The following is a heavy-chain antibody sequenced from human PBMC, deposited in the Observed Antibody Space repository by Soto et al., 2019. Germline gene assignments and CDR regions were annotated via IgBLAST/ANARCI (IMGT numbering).Heavy chain of an antibody. D-gene: IGHD3-22*01. V-gene: IGHV1-18*04. CDR1: GYTFTSYG. Sequence: GASVKVSCKASGYTFTSYGISWVRQAPGQGLEWMGWISAYNGNTNYAQKLQGRVTMTTDTSTSTAYMELRSLRSDDTAVYYCARDSGSYYYDSSGYYPHSYFDYWGQGTLVTVSS. CDR2: ISAYNGNT. J-gene: IGHJ4*02. CDR3: ARDSGSYYYDSSGYYPHSYFDY.